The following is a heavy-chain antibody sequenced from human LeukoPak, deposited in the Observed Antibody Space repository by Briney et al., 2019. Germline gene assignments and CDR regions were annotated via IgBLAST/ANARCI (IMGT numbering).Heavy chain of an antibody. CDR1: GFTFRTSG. CDR3: ARGVLDMANQLSLHIDY. V-gene: IGHV3-30*03. CDR2: ISYDGSKK. J-gene: IGHJ4*01. D-gene: IGHD1-1*01. Sequence: PSGRSLRLSCVASGFTFRTSGMHWVRQAPGKGLEWVAVISYDGSKKYYGDSVKGRFTISRDNSKSTLYLQMNSLRVEDTAVYSCARGVLDMANQLSLHIDYWGHGAQVIVSS.